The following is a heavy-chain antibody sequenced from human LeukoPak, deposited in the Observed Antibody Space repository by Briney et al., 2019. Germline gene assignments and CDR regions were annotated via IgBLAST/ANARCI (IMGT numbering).Heavy chain of an antibody. Sequence: GGSLRLSCAASGFTFSSYAMNWVRQAPGKGLEWVSTINGSGGSTYYADSMKGRFTISRDNSKNTLYLQMNSLRVEDTAVYYCAKVAKYYYGSETYYFFEHWGQGTPVTASS. V-gene: IGHV3-23*01. D-gene: IGHD3-10*01. CDR2: INGSGGST. CDR3: AKVAKYYYGSETYYFFEH. CDR1: GFTFSSYA. J-gene: IGHJ4*02.